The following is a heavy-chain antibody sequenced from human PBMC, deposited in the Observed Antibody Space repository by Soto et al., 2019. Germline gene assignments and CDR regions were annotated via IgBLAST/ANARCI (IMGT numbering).Heavy chain of an antibody. CDR1: GFTFRNYA. Sequence: EVQLLESGGGWVQPGGSLRLSCAASGFTFRNYAMTWVRQAPGKGLEWVSGISRGGDETYNADSVKGRFTISRDNSKNTLFLQMNTLRAEDTAIYDCVKDGEACNGVWDYFAHWGQGILITVSS. CDR2: ISRGGDET. V-gene: IGHV3-23*01. CDR3: VKDGEACNGVWDYFAH. D-gene: IGHD3-16*01. J-gene: IGHJ4*02.